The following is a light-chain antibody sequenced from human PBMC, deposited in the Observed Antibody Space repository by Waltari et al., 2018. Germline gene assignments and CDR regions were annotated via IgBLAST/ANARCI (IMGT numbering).Light chain of an antibody. J-gene: IGLJ2*01. CDR3: CSYAGSSTYVV. V-gene: IGLV2-23*02. CDR2: EVS. Sequence: QSALTQPASVSGSPGQSITISCTGTSSDVGSYNLVSWYQQHPGKAPKLMIYEVSKGPSGVSNRFSGSKAGKTASLTISGLQAEDEADYYRCSYAGSSTYVVFGGGTKLTVL. CDR1: SSDVGSYNL.